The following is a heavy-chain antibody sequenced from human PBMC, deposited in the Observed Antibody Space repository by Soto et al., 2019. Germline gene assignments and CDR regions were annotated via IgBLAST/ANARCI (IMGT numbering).Heavy chain of an antibody. V-gene: IGHV3-7*04. Sequence: GGSLRLSCAASGFTFSTYWMNWVRQAPGKGLEWVANIKQDGSEKYYVDSVKGRFTISRDNAKNSLYLQMNTLRAEDTAVYYCARARKYYYAMDVWSQGTTVTVSS. CDR3: ARARKYYYAMDV. CDR2: IKQDGSEK. CDR1: GFTFSTYW. J-gene: IGHJ6*02.